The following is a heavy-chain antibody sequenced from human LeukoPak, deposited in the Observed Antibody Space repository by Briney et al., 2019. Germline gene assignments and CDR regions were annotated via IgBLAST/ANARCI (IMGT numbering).Heavy chain of an antibody. Sequence: GASVKVSCKASGYTFTGYYMHWVRQAPGQGLEWMGWINPNSSGTNYAQKFQGRVTMTRDTSISTAYMVLSRLRSDDTAVYYCARVPRGVAAGYYFDCWGQGILVTVSS. CDR3: ARVPRGVAAGYYFDC. J-gene: IGHJ4*02. D-gene: IGHD6-13*01. V-gene: IGHV1-2*02. CDR2: INPNSSGT. CDR1: GYTFTGYY.